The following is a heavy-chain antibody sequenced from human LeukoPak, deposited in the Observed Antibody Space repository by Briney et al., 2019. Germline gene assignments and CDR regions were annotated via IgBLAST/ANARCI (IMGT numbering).Heavy chain of an antibody. V-gene: IGHV3-9*01. D-gene: IGHD6-19*01. Sequence: GGSLRLSCAASGFTFDDYAMHWVRQAPGKGLEWVSGISWNSGSIGYADSVKGRFTISRDNAKNSLYLQMNSLRAEDTAVYYCARGSGWYDDYWGQGTLVTVSS. CDR2: ISWNSGSI. J-gene: IGHJ4*02. CDR3: ARGSGWYDDY. CDR1: GFTFDDYA.